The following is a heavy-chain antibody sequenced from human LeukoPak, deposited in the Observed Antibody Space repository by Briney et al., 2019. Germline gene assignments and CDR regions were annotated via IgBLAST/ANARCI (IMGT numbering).Heavy chain of an antibody. V-gene: IGHV1-2*06. CDR1: GYTFTGNY. CDR2: INPNSGGT. D-gene: IGHD3-3*01. CDR3: ARDHGRITIFGADNWFDP. J-gene: IGHJ5*02. Sequence: ASVKVSCKASGYTFTGNYMHWVRQAPGQGLEWMGRINPNSGGTNYAQKFQGRVTMTRDTSISTAYMELSRLRSDDTAVYYCARDHGRITIFGADNWFDPWGQGTLVTVSS.